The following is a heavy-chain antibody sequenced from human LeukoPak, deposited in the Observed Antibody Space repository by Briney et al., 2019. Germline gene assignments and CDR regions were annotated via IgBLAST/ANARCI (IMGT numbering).Heavy chain of an antibody. J-gene: IGHJ4*02. V-gene: IGHV3-23*01. CDR2: MSADSATT. Sequence: GGSLRLSCAASGFNFGSYSMTWVRQAPGKGLEWVSVMSADSATTFYADSVKGRFAISRDNAKNTVFLQMSSLRAEDTALYYCARKSASGNYPLDYWGQGTLVTVSS. CDR1: GFNFGSYS. CDR3: ARKSASGNYPLDY. D-gene: IGHD3-10*01.